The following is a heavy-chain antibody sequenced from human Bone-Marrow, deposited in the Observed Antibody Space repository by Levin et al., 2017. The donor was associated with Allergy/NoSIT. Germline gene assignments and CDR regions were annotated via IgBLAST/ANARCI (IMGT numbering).Heavy chain of an antibody. V-gene: IGHV5-51*01. J-gene: IGHJ6*02. CDR3: ARGATNLYYYGMDV. D-gene: IGHD1-26*01. CDR2: IYPGDYYPGDSNT. CDR1: GYYFASYW. Sequence: CQGSGYYFASYWIAWVRQMPGKGLEWMGIIYPGDYYPGDSNTIYSPSFQGQVTISADKSISTAFLQWRSLKASDTAMYYCARGATNLYYYGMDVWGQGTTVTVS.